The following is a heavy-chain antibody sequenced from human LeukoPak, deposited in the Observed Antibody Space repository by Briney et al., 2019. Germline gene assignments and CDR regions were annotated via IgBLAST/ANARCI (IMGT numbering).Heavy chain of an antibody. CDR1: GSTFSNYA. D-gene: IGHD3-3*01. J-gene: IGHJ4*02. Sequence: PGGSLRLSCAASGSTFSNYAMSWVRQAPGKGLEWVSAISGSGGSTYYADSVKGRFTISRDNSKNTLYLQMNSLRAEDTAVYYCASQYDFWSAYYPYWGQGTLVTVSS. CDR3: ASQYDFWSAYYPY. CDR2: ISGSGGST. V-gene: IGHV3-23*01.